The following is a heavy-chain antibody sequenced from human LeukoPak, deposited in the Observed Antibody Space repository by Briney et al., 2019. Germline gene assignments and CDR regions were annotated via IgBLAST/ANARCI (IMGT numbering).Heavy chain of an antibody. Sequence: SVKVSCKASGGTFSSYAISWVRQAPGQGLEWMGGIIPIFGTANYAQKFQGRVTITADKSTSTAYMELSSLRSEDTAVYYCARVWQLGHDAFDIWGQGTMVTVSS. CDR2: IIPIFGTA. D-gene: IGHD6-13*01. CDR3: ARVWQLGHDAFDI. V-gene: IGHV1-69*06. CDR1: GGTFSSYA. J-gene: IGHJ3*02.